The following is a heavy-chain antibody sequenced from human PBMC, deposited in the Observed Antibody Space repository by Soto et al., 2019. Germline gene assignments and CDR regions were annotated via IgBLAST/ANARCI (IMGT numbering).Heavy chain of an antibody. CDR1: GITFSSYA. Sequence: EVQLLESGGGLVQPGGSLRLSCAASGITFSSYALNWVRQAPGKGLEWVSVISGSGDNTYYADSVKGRFTISRDNSKNTLYLQMNSLRAEDTAVNYCAQDLGTDDFWSAYYTYYYMDVRGKGTTVTVSS. D-gene: IGHD3-3*01. CDR3: AQDLGTDDFWSAYYTYYYMDV. CDR2: ISGSGDNT. J-gene: IGHJ6*03. V-gene: IGHV3-23*01.